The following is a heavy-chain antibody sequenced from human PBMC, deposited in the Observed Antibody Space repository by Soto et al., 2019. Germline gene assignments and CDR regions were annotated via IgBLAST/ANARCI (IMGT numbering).Heavy chain of an antibody. CDR1: EGTRSSFG. D-gene: IGHD3-16*01. CDR2: IIPLYGTT. CDR3: ARDIPTYYDSSFDWSDP. V-gene: IGHV1-69*13. Sequence: ASVTVSCKAAEGTRSSFGISWVRQVPGQGLEWMGSIIPLYGTTNYAQRFRDRVAFIADDSTNMIYMELMSLRSDDTAIYYCARDIPTYYDSSFDWSDPWGQGVLVTVSS. J-gene: IGHJ5*02.